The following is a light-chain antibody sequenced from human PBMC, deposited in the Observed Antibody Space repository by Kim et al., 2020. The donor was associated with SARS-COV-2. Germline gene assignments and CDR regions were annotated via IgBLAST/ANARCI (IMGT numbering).Light chain of an antibody. V-gene: IGLV3-1*01. CDR3: QAWDSSTWV. CDR2: QDS. J-gene: IGLJ3*02. CDR1: KLGDKY. Sequence: SYELTQPPSVSVSPGQTASITCSGDKLGDKYACWYQQKPGPSPVLVIYQDSKRPSGIPERFSGSNSGNTATLTISGTQAMDEADYYCQAWDSSTWV.